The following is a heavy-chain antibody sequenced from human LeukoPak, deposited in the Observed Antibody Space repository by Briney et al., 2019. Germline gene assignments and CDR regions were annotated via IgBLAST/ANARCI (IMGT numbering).Heavy chain of an antibody. CDR3: ARGAAASAGFDY. V-gene: IGHV4-59*01. D-gene: IGHD6-13*01. J-gene: IGHJ4*02. CDR2: IYYSGST. CDR1: RGSISSYY. Sequence: SETLSLTCTVSRGSISSYYWSWIRQPPGKGLEWIGYIYYSGSTNYNPSLKSRVTISVDTSKNQFSLKLSSVTAADTAVYYCARGAAASAGFDYWGQGTLVTVFS.